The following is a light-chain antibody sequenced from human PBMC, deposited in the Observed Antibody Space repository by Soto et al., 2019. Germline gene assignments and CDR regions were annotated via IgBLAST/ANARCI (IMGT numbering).Light chain of an antibody. CDR1: QSVDSK. CDR3: QHYSTWLWT. CDR2: GAS. V-gene: IGKV3-15*01. J-gene: IGKJ1*01. Sequence: EIVMTQSPATLSASPGERATLSCRASQSVDSKLAWYQQKPGQGPRLLIYGASSRATGIPARFSGSGSGTESTLTISSLQSEDFADYYCQHYSTWLWTFGRGTKVEIK.